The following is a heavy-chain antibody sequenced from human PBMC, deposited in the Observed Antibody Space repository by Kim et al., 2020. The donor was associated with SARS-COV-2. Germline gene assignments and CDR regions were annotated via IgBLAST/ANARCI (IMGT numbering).Heavy chain of an antibody. D-gene: IGHD2-2*01. J-gene: IGHJ6*02. CDR2: ISYDGSNK. V-gene: IGHV3-30*04. CDR3: ARDPEVVVPAATRRGYYGMDV. Sequence: GGSLRLSCAASGFTFSSYAMHWVRQAPGKGLEWVAVISYDGSNKYYADSVKGRFTISRDNSKNTLYLQMNSLRAEDTAVYYCARDPEVVVPAATRRGYYGMDVWGQGTTVTVSS. CDR1: GFTFSSYA.